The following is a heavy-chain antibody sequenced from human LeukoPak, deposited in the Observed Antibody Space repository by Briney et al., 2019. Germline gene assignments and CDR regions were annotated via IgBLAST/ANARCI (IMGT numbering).Heavy chain of an antibody. CDR2: MNPNSGNT. CDR3: ARGPLGEVGIVRMDV. D-gene: IGHD1-26*01. CDR1: GYTFTSYD. J-gene: IGHJ6*02. Sequence: ASVKVSCKASGYTFTSYDINWVRQATGQGLEWMGWMNPNSGNTDYAQNFQGRVTMTRNTSITTAYMELSSLISEDTAVYYCARGPLGEVGIVRMDVWGQGTTVTVSS. V-gene: IGHV1-8*01.